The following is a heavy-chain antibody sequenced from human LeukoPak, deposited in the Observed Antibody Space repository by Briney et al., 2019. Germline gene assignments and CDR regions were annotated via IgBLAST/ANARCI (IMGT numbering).Heavy chain of an antibody. V-gene: IGHV3-48*01. J-gene: IGHJ6*03. CDR1: GFTFSSYS. Sequence: GGSLRLSCAASGFTFSSYSMNWVRQAPGKGLEWVSYISSSSSTIYYADSVKGRFTISRGNAKNSLYLQMNSLRAEDTAVYYCARSPGGYCSSTSCYYMDVWGKGTTVTVSS. CDR2: ISSSSSTI. CDR3: ARSPGGYCSSTSCYYMDV. D-gene: IGHD2-2*01.